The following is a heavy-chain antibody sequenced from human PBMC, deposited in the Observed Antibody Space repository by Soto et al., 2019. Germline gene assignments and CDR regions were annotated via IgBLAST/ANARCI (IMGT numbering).Heavy chain of an antibody. CDR2: INPSGGST. Sequence: ASVKVSCKASGYTFTSYFMHWVRQATGQGLEWMGIINPSGGSTSYAQKFQGRVTMTRDTSTSTVYMELSSLRSEDTAVYYCARSAWLPYYYYYYGMDVWGQGTTVTV. J-gene: IGHJ6*02. V-gene: IGHV1-46*03. CDR3: ARSAWLPYYYYYYGMDV. D-gene: IGHD5-12*01. CDR1: GYTFTSYF.